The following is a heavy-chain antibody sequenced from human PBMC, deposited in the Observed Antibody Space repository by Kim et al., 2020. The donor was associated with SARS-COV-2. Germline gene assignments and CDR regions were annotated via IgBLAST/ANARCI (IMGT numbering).Heavy chain of an antibody. J-gene: IGHJ4*02. Sequence: GGSLRLSCAASGFTFGDYAMHWVQQAPGKGLEWVSGISWNSGSIGYADSVKGRFTISRDNAKNSLYLQMNSLRAEDTALYYCAKVLGYSSSWYPGPFDYWGQGTLVTVSS. CDR1: GFTFGDYA. D-gene: IGHD6-13*01. V-gene: IGHV3-9*01. CDR2: ISWNSGSI. CDR3: AKVLGYSSSWYPGPFDY.